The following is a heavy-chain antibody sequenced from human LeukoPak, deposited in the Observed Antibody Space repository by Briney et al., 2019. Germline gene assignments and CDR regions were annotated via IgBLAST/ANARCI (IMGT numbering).Heavy chain of an antibody. CDR1: GFTFSSYS. J-gene: IGHJ3*02. V-gene: IGHV3-21*01. CDR3: AREGYDILTGDAFDI. D-gene: IGHD3-9*01. Sequence: GGSLRLSRAASGFTFSSYSMNWVRQAPGKGLEWVSSISSSSSYIYYADSVKGRFTISRDNAKNSLYLQMNSLRAEDTAVYYCAREGYDILTGDAFDIWGQGTMVTVSS. CDR2: ISSSSSYI.